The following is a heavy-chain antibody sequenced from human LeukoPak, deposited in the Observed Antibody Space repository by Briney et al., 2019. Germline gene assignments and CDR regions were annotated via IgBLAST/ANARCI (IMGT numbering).Heavy chain of an antibody. CDR3: ARGPRRVSSSWQPDFDY. D-gene: IGHD6-13*01. V-gene: IGHV1-18*01. Sequence: ASVKVSCKASGYTFTSYGLNWVRQAPGQGLEWMGWISVYNGNTNYVQKLQGRVTMTRDTSISTAYMELSRLRSDDTAVYYCARGPRRVSSSWQPDFDYWGQGTLVTVSS. CDR2: ISVYNGNT. CDR1: GYTFTSYG. J-gene: IGHJ4*02.